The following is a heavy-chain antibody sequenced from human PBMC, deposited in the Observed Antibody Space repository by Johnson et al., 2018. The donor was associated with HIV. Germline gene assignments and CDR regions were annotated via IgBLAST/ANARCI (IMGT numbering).Heavy chain of an antibody. J-gene: IGHJ3*02. CDR1: GLSVSNNY. CDR2: LSSGGDT. Sequence: VQLVESGGGLVQPGGSLRLSCAASGLSVSNNYMTWVRQAPGKGLEWVSVLSSGGDTWYAGSVTGRFTISRDNSKNSLYLQMNKLRAEDTALYYCARDVPPPGARSWFRESPYCDIWGQGTMVTVSS. V-gene: IGHV3-66*01. D-gene: IGHD3-10*01. CDR3: ARDVPPPGARSWFRESPYCDI.